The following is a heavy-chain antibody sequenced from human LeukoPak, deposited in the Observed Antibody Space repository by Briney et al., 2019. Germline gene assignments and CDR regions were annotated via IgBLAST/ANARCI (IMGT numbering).Heavy chain of an antibody. Sequence: ASVKVSCKASGYTFTSYDINWVRQATGQGVEWMGWMNPNSGNTGYAQKFQGRVAMTRNTSISTAYMELSSLRSEDTAVYYCARIFWSGYYSGFVYWGQGTLVTVSS. V-gene: IGHV1-8*01. CDR3: ARIFWSGYYSGFVY. J-gene: IGHJ4*02. CDR1: GYTFTSYD. D-gene: IGHD3-3*01. CDR2: MNPNSGNT.